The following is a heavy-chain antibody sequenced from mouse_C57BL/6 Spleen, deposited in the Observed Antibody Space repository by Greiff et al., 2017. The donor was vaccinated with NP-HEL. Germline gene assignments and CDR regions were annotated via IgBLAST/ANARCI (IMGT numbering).Heavy chain of an antibody. D-gene: IGHD2-3*01. Sequence: QVQLQQSGAELVKPGASVKISCTASGYAFSSYWMNWVQQRPGKGLEWIGQIYPGDGDTNYNGNFSGKATLTADKSSSTAYMQLSSLTTEDTAVYYCARGYDGDNGDLYWGQGTTLTVSA. CDR2: IYPGDGDT. V-gene: IGHV1-80*01. CDR1: GYAFSSYW. J-gene: IGHJ2*01. CDR3: ARGYDGDNGDLY.